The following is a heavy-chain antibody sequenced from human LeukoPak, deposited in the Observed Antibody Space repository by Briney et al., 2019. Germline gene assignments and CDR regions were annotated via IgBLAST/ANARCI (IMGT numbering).Heavy chain of an antibody. Sequence: GGSLRLSCAASGFTVSSNYMSWVRQAPGKGLEWVSVIYSGGSTYYADSVKGRFTISRDNSKNTLYLQMNSLRAEDTAVYYCAGDSSGYYQNFDYWGQGTLVTVSS. CDR1: GFTVSSNY. D-gene: IGHD3-22*01. J-gene: IGHJ4*02. CDR3: AGDSSGYYQNFDY. CDR2: IYSGGST. V-gene: IGHV3-53*01.